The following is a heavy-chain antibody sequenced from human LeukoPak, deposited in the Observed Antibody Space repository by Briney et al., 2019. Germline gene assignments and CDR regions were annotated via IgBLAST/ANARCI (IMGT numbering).Heavy chain of an antibody. Sequence: GGSLRLSCAASGFTFTNAWMNWVRQAPGKGLEWVSSISSSSSYIYYADSVKGRFTISRDNAKNSLYLQMNSLRAEDTAVYYCARVTGPYYYYYGMDVWGQGTTVTVSS. CDR3: ARVTGPYYYYYGMDV. CDR2: ISSSSSYI. V-gene: IGHV3-21*01. CDR1: GFTFTNAW. J-gene: IGHJ6*02.